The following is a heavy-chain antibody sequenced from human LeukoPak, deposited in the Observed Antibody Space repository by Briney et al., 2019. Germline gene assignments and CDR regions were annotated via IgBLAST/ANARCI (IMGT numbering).Heavy chain of an antibody. J-gene: IGHJ4*02. CDR2: INPSGGIP. CDR3: ARRGSCFGSSCSLDY. Sequence: ASVKVSCKASGYTFTNYYIHWVRQAPGQGLEWMGIINPSGGIPSYAPNFQGRDTMSRDTSTNTVYMELSSLTSEDTAVYYCARRGSCFGSSCSLDYWGQGTLVTVSS. CDR1: GYTFTNYY. D-gene: IGHD6-13*01. V-gene: IGHV1-46*01.